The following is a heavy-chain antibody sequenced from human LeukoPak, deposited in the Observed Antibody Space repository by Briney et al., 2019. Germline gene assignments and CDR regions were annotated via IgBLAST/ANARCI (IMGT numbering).Heavy chain of an antibody. V-gene: IGHV4-34*01. D-gene: IGHD2-8*01. CDR3: ARFVRGSNWFDP. CDR2: INHSGST. Sequence: SETLSLTCAVYGGSFSGYYWSWIRQPPGKGLEWIGEINHSGSTNYNPSLKSRVTISVDTSKNQFSLKLSSVTAADTAAYYCARFVRGSNWFDPWGQGTLVTVSS. J-gene: IGHJ5*02. CDR1: GGSFSGYY.